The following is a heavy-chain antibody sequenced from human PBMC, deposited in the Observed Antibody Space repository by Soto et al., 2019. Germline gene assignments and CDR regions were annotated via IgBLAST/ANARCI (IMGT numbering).Heavy chain of an antibody. Sequence: VKVSCKASGYTFTSYGISWVRQAPGQGLEWMGWISAYNGNTNYAQKLQGRVTMTTDTSTSTAYMELRSLRSDDTAVYYCARDRVWNWNYFFDPWGQGTLVTVSS. D-gene: IGHD1-7*01. J-gene: IGHJ5*02. CDR1: GYTFTSYG. CDR2: ISAYNGNT. V-gene: IGHV1-18*01. CDR3: ARDRVWNWNYFFDP.